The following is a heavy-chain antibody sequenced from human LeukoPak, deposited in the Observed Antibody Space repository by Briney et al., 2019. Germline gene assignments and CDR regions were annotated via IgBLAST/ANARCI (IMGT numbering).Heavy chain of an antibody. D-gene: IGHD6-19*01. V-gene: IGHV3-23*01. CDR1: GFTFSSYA. CDR2: ISGSGGST. CDR3: ARGFIAVAGKGFDY. Sequence: AGGSLRLSCAASGFTFSSYAMSWVRQAPGKGLEWVSAISGSGGSTYYADSVKGRFTISRDNSKNTLYLQMNSLRAEDTAVYYCARGFIAVAGKGFDYWGQGTLVTVSS. J-gene: IGHJ4*02.